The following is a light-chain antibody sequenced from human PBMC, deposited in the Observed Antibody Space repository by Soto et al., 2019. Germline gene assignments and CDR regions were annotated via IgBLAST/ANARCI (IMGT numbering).Light chain of an antibody. V-gene: IGKV1-5*01. CDR2: DAS. Sequence: DIQMTQSPSTLSASVGDRVTITYRASQSITIWLAWYQQKPGKAPKLLLFDASSLESGVPSRFSGSGSGTEFPLSISGLRPYDLPPYYCQQYNGYSGTFGKGTKV. CDR3: QQYNGYSGT. CDR1: QSITIW. J-gene: IGKJ1*01.